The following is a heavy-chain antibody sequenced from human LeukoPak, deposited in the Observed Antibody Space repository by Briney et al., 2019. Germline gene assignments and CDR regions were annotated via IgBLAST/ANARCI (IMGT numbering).Heavy chain of an antibody. V-gene: IGHV3-23*01. CDR3: ARNYPYYYYMDV. CDR2: ISRSGVAT. J-gene: IGHJ6*03. CDR1: GFTFTSFA. D-gene: IGHD5-24*01. Sequence: PGGTLRLSCAASGFTFTSFAMSWVRQAPGKGLEWVSTISRSGVATYYANSVKGRFTISRDNAKNSLYLQMNSLRAEDTAVYYCARNYPYYYYMDVWGKGTTVTISS.